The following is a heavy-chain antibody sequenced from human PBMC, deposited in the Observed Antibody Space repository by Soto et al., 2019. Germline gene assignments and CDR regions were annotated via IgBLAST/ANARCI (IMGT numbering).Heavy chain of an antibody. V-gene: IGHV4-4*07. CDR1: GGSISSYY. Sequence: SETLSLTCTVSGGSISSYYWSWIQQPAGKGLEWIGRIYTSGSTNYNPSLKSRVTMSVDTSKNQFSLKLSSVTAADTAVYYCARFRFLEWLRLGTGAFDIWGQGTMVTVSS. CDR2: IYTSGST. D-gene: IGHD3-3*01. CDR3: ARFRFLEWLRLGTGAFDI. J-gene: IGHJ3*02.